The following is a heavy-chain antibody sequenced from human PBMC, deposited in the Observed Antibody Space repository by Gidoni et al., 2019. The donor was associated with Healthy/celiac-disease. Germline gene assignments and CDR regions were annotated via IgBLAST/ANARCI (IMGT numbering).Heavy chain of an antibody. Sequence: QVQLVQSGAEVKKPGSSVKVSCTASVGTFSSYTISWVRQAPGQGLEWMGRIIPILGIANYAQKFKGRVTITADKSTSTAYMELSSLRSEDTAVYYCARVGGIVVVPAAMGWFDPWGQGTLVTVSS. CDR3: ARVGGIVVVPAAMGWFDP. D-gene: IGHD2-2*01. CDR2: IIPILGIA. J-gene: IGHJ5*02. V-gene: IGHV1-69*02. CDR1: VGTFSSYT.